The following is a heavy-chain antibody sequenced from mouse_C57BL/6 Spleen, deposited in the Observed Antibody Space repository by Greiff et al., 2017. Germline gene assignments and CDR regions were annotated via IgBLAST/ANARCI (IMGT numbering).Heavy chain of an antibody. CDR1: GYTFTSYW. Sequence: QVHVKQPGAELVKPGASVKLSCKASGYTFTSYWMQWVKQRPGQGLEWIGEIDPSDSYTNYNQKFKGKATLTVDTSSSTAYMQLSSLTSEDSAVYYCARWGAFDYWGQGTTLTVSS. V-gene: IGHV1-50*01. J-gene: IGHJ2*01. CDR2: IDPSDSYT. CDR3: ARWGAFDY.